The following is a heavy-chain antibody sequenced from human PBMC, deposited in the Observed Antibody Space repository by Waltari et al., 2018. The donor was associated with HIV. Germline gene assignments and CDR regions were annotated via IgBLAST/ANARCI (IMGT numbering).Heavy chain of an antibody. J-gene: IGHJ6*03. Sequence: QIQLEASVPGLVQPSQTVSLTCNVSGVSSSRGCSYWNWVRQPPGKGLQWIAYIYYSGSTYYNPSLNGRVIMSVDINKEQFSLKVNSVPAADTAVYYCAAGITSVKGDYYFMDVWGKGTAVTVSS. CDR1: GVSSSRGCSY. CDR2: IYYSGST. CDR3: AAGITSVKGDYYFMDV. V-gene: IGHV4-31*03.